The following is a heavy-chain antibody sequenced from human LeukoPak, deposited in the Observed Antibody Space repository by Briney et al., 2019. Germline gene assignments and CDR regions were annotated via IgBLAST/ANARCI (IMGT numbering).Heavy chain of an antibody. CDR3: AKDGYSSSWLSYYYYGMDV. CDR1: GFTFSSYA. Sequence: PGGSLRLSCAASGFTFSSYAMHWVRQAPGKGLEWVAVISYDGSNKYYADSVKGRFTISRDNSKNTLYLQMNSLRAEDTAVYYCAKDGYSSSWLSYYYYGMDVWGQGTTVTVSS. D-gene: IGHD6-13*01. V-gene: IGHV3-30-3*01. CDR2: ISYDGSNK. J-gene: IGHJ6*02.